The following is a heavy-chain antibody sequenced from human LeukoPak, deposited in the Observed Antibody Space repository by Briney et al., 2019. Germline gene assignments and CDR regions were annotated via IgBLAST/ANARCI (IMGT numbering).Heavy chain of an antibody. CDR1: GYTFTSYG. Sequence: GASVKVSCKASGYTFTSYGISWVRQAPGQGLEWMGWISAYNGNTNYAQKLQGRVTMTTDTSTSTAYMELRSLRSDDTAVYYCARAPPRDYDSSGPQDFQHWGQGTLVTVSS. CDR2: ISAYNGNT. J-gene: IGHJ1*01. D-gene: IGHD3-22*01. CDR3: ARAPPRDYDSSGPQDFQH. V-gene: IGHV1-18*01.